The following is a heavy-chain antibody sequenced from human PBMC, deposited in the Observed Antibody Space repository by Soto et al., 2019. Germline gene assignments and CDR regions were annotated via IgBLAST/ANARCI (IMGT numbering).Heavy chain of an antibody. Sequence: SSETLSLTCTVSGGSISSYYWSWIRQPPGKGLEWIGYIYYSGSTNYNPSLKSRVTISVDTSKNQFSLKLSSVTAADTAVYYCARCGYSSSWYWFDPWGQGTLVTVS. CDR1: GGSISSYY. CDR3: ARCGYSSSWYWFDP. D-gene: IGHD6-13*01. CDR2: IYYSGST. V-gene: IGHV4-59*08. J-gene: IGHJ5*02.